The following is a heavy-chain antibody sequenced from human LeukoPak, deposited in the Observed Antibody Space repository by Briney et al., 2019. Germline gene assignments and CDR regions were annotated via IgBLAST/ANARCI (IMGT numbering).Heavy chain of an antibody. D-gene: IGHD3-16*01. CDR2: SIPILGIA. J-gene: IGHJ4*02. CDR1: GCTVSSYT. CDR3: SGVGGLLIY. Sequence: SVKVSCKASGCTVSSYTISWVRQAPRQGLEWMGRSIPILGIANYAQKFQGRVTITADKSTSTAYMELRSLRSEATAGYSCSGVGGLLIYWGQGTLVTVSS. V-gene: IGHV1-69*02.